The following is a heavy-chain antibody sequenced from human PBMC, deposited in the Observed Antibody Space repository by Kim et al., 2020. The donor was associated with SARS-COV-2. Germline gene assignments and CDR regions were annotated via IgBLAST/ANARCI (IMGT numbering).Heavy chain of an antibody. CDR1: GFTFSDYY. D-gene: IGHD4-17*01. V-gene: IGHV3-11*01. CDR3: ATGPPYGDYPYFYYYYMDV. Sequence: GGSLRLSCAASGFTFSDYYMSWIRQAPGKGLEWVSYISSSGSTIYYADSVKGRFTISRDNAKNSLYLQMNSLRAEDTAVYYCATGPPYGDYPYFYYYYMDVWGKGTTVTVSS. J-gene: IGHJ6*03. CDR2: ISSSGSTI.